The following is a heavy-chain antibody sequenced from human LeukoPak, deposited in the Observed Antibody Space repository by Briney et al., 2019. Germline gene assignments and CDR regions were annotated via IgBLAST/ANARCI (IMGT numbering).Heavy chain of an antibody. V-gene: IGHV3-9*01. CDR2: ISWNSGSI. CDR1: GFTFDDYA. J-gene: IGHJ4*02. Sequence: GGSLRLSCAASGFTFDDYAMHWVRQAPGKGLEWVSGISWNSGSIGYADSVKGRFTISRDNAKNSLYLQMNSLRAEDTAVYYCAKDGDIVVVPAAIDYWGQGTLVTVSS. D-gene: IGHD2-2*01. CDR3: AKDGDIVVVPAAIDY.